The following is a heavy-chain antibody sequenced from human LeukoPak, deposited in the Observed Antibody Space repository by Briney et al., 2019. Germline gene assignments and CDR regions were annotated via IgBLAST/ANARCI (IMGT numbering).Heavy chain of an antibody. J-gene: IGHJ4*02. CDR1: GFTFSNYW. D-gene: IGHD3-3*01. CDR2: IKYDGSAT. CDR3: VSGSLQSGYNFDY. Sequence: GGSLRLSCAASGFTFSNYWMHRIRQVPGKGLVWVSHIKYDGSATNYADSVKGRFTISRDNAKNTLYLQMNSLRAEDTAVYYCVSGSLQSGYNFDYWGQGALVTVSS. V-gene: IGHV3-74*01.